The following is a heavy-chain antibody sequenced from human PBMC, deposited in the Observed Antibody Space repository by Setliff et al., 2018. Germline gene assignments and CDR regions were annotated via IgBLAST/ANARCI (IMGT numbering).Heavy chain of an antibody. D-gene: IGHD3-10*01. V-gene: IGHV4-61*09. CDR2: IDPSGDT. CDR3: ARSLSSGSYWNSRPFYSDY. Sequence: PSETLSLTCTVSGGSISSGCHYWTWIRQPTGKRPEWIGHIDPSGDTNYRPSLKSRVTISSYTSKNQPSLELTSVTAADTAVYYCARSLSSGSYWNSRPFYSDYGGQGTLVTVSS. CDR1: GGSISSGCHY. J-gene: IGHJ4*02.